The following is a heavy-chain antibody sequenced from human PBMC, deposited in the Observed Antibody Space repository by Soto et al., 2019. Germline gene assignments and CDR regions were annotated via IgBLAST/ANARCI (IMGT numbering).Heavy chain of an antibody. Sequence: SVKVSCKASCYAFTSYGISWVRQAPGQGLEWMGWISAYNGNTNYAQKLQGRVTMTTDTSTSTAYMELRSLRSDDTAVYYCARGLYYYDSSGYYPIHYWGQGTLVTVSS. D-gene: IGHD3-22*01. CDR3: ARGLYYYDSSGYYPIHY. J-gene: IGHJ4*02. CDR1: CYAFTSYG. CDR2: ISAYNGNT. V-gene: IGHV1-18*04.